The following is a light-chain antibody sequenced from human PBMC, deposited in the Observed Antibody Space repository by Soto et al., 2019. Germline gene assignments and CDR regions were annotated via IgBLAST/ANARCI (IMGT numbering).Light chain of an antibody. Sequence: QSALTQPRSVSGSPGQSVAISCTGTSSDVGAYDYVSWYQHHPGKAPTLIIFNVNQRPSGVPDRFSGSKSGNTASLTISGLQPDDEADYYCCSYAGAYTLVVXGGGTKLTVL. J-gene: IGLJ3*02. CDR1: SSDVGAYDY. V-gene: IGLV2-11*01. CDR3: CSYAGAYTLVV. CDR2: NVN.